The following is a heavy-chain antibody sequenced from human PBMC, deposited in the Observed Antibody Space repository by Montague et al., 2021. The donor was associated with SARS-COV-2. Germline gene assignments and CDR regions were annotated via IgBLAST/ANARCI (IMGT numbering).Heavy chain of an antibody. D-gene: IGHD5-18*01. CDR3: AHKPRMAGIPCGCFDP. V-gene: IGHV2-5*02. CDR2: IYWDDDK. CDR1: GFSLSTSGVG. J-gene: IGHJ5*02. Sequence: PALVKPTQTLTLTCTFSGFSLSTSGVGVGWIRQPPGKALEWLALIYWDDDKRYSPSLKSRLTITKDTSKNQVVLTMTNMDPVDTATYYCAHKPRMAGIPCGCFDPWGQGALVTVSS.